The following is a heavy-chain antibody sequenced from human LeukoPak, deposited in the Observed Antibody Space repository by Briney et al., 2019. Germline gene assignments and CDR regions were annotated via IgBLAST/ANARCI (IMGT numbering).Heavy chain of an antibody. CDR1: GYTFTSYG. CDR2: ISAYNGNT. Sequence: ASVKVSCKASGYTFTSYGISWVRQAPGEGLEWMGWISAYNGNTNYAQKLQGRVTMTTDTSTSTTSMELRSLRSGDTAVYYCARELHVERDDYWGQGTLVTVSS. CDR3: ARELHVERDDY. J-gene: IGHJ4*02. D-gene: IGHD1-1*01. V-gene: IGHV1-18*01.